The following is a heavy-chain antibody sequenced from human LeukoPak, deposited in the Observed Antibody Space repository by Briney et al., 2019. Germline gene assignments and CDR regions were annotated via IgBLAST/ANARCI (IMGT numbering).Heavy chain of an antibody. CDR1: GGSFSGYY. CDR3: AGGSSDFWSPAYYYGMDV. V-gene: IGHV4-34*01. CDR2: INHSGST. D-gene: IGHD3-3*01. J-gene: IGHJ6*02. Sequence: SETLSLTCAVYGGSFSGYYWSWIRQPPGKGLEWIGEINHSGSTNYNPSLKSRVTISVDTSKNQFSLKLSSVTAADTAVYYCAGGSSDFWSPAYYYGMDVWGQGTTVTVSS.